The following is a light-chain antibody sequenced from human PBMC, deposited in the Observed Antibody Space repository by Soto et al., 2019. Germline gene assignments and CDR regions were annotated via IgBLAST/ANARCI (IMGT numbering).Light chain of an antibody. CDR3: SSYAGSNNLV. J-gene: IGLJ3*02. Sequence: QSVLTQPASVSGSPGQSITISCTGTSSDVGSYNLVSWYQQHPGKAPKLMIYEGSKRPSGVSNRFSGSKSGNTASLTISGLQAEDEADYYCSSYAGSNNLVFAGGTKVTVL. V-gene: IGLV2-23*01. CDR1: SSDVGSYNL. CDR2: EGS.